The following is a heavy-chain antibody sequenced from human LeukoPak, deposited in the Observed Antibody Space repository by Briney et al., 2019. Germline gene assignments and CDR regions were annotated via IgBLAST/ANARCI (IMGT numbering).Heavy chain of an antibody. V-gene: IGHV3-7*03. J-gene: IGHJ4*02. Sequence: GGSLRLSCAASGFIFSNYWMAWVRQAPGKGLEWVANIKEDGSDKNYVESMKGRYTISRDNAQNSLYLQMNSLRTEDTALYYCAKDILSGLVRGVGFDYWGQGTLVTVSS. CDR3: AKDILSGLVRGVGFDY. CDR1: GFIFSNYW. D-gene: IGHD3-10*01. CDR2: IKEDGSDK.